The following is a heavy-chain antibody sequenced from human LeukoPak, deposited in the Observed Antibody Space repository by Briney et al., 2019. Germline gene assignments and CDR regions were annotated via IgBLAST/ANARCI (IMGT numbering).Heavy chain of an antibody. CDR1: GYTFTGYY. CDR3: ARDLVEYSSSSAY. CDR2: INPNSGGT. V-gene: IGHV1-2*04. J-gene: IGHJ4*02. Sequence: ASVKVSCKASGYTFTGYYMHWVRQAPGQGLEWMGWINPNSGGTSYAQKFQGWVTMTRDTSISTAYMELSRLRSDDTAVYYCARDLVEYSSSSAYWGQGTLVTVSS. D-gene: IGHD6-6*01.